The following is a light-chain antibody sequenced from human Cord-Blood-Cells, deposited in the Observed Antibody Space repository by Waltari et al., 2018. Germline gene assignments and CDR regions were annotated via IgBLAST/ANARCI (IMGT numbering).Light chain of an antibody. Sequence: DIVMTQSPDSLAVSLGERATIHCQSSQSVLYSSNNKNYLAWYQQKPGQPPKLLIYWASTRESGVPDRFSGSGSGTDFTLTISSLQAEDVAVYYCQQYCSTGVTFGGGTKVEIK. J-gene: IGKJ4*01. CDR2: WAS. V-gene: IGKV4-1*01. CDR3: QQYCSTGVT. CDR1: QSVLYSSNNKNY.